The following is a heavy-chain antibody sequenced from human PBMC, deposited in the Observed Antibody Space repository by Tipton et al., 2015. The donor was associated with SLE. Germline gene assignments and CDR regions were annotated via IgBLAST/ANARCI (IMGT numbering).Heavy chain of an antibody. V-gene: IGHV4-59*01. Sequence: TLSLTCTVSGGSISSYYWSWIRQPPGKGLEWIGYIYYSGSTNYNPSLKSRVTISVDTSKNQFSLKLSSVTAADTAVYYCARVRVGATDDAFDIWGQGTMVTVSS. CDR3: ARVRVGATDDAFDI. CDR1: GGSISSYY. CDR2: IYYSGST. J-gene: IGHJ3*02. D-gene: IGHD1-26*01.